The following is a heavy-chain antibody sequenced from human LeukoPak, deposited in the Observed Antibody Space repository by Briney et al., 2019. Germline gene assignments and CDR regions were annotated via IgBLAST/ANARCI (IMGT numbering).Heavy chain of an antibody. J-gene: IGHJ4*02. D-gene: IGHD3-3*01. CDR1: GFTFRSYS. CDR2: ISSSSSYI. Sequence: GGSLRLSCAASGFTFRSYSMNWVRQAPGKGLEWASSISSSSSYIYYADSVKGRFTISRDNAKNSLYLQMNSLRAEDTAVYYCAVYDFWSGTHFDYWGQGTLVTVSS. V-gene: IGHV3-21*01. CDR3: AVYDFWSGTHFDY.